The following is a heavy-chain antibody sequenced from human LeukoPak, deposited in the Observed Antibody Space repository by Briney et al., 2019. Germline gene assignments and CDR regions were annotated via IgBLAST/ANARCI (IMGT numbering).Heavy chain of an antibody. CDR3: AREAGLITSWYLFDY. CDR2: IIPIFGTA. V-gene: IGHV1-69*13. D-gene: IGHD6-13*01. J-gene: IGHJ4*02. Sequence: SVKVSCKASGGTFSSYAISWVRQAPGQGLEWMGVIIPIFGTANYAQKFQGRVTITADESTSTAYMELSSLRSEDTAVYYCAREAGLITSWYLFDYWGQGTLVTVSS. CDR1: GGTFSSYA.